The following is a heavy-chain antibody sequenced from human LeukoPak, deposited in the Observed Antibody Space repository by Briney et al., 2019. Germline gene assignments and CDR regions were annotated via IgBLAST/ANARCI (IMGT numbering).Heavy chain of an antibody. D-gene: IGHD1-26*01. Sequence: SETLSLTCTVSGGSISSYYWSWIRQPPGKGLGWIGYFYYSGSTNYNPSLKSRVTISLDTSKNQFSLKLNSVTAADTAVYYCARITPRPWGAFDIWGQGTMVTVSS. V-gene: IGHV4-59*01. CDR3: ARITPRPWGAFDI. CDR2: FYYSGST. J-gene: IGHJ3*02. CDR1: GGSISSYY.